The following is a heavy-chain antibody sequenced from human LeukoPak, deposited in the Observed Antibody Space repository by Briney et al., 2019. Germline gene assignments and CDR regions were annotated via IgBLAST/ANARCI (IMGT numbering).Heavy chain of an antibody. D-gene: IGHD3-16*01. V-gene: IGHV3-21*01. J-gene: IGHJ4*02. Sequence: PGGSLRPSCAASGFTFSSYSMNWVRQAPGKGLEWVSSISSTSSYIYYADSVKGRFTVSRDSSKNTMYLQMNSLRAEDTAVYYCARDSELKVGGSFDYWGQGTLVTVSS. CDR1: GFTFSSYS. CDR3: ARDSELKVGGSFDY. CDR2: ISSTSSYI.